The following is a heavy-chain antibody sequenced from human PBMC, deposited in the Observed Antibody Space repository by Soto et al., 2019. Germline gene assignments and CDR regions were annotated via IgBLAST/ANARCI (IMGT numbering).Heavy chain of an antibody. CDR3: ARPLWRDDYNWGYFDL. J-gene: IGHJ2*01. CDR1: GGTFSSYT. CDR2: IIPILGIA. V-gene: IGHV1-69*02. Sequence: SVKVSCKASGGTFSSYTISWVRQAPGQGLEWMGRIIPILGIANYAQKFQGRVTITADKSTSTAYMELSSLRTEDTAVYYCARPLWRDDYNWGYFDLWGRGTLVTVSS. D-gene: IGHD4-4*01.